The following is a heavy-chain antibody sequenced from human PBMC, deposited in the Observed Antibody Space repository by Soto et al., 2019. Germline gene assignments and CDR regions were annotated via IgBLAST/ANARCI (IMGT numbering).Heavy chain of an antibody. V-gene: IGHV3-30-3*01. CDR3: ARDGAYTFAPRGYFDY. D-gene: IGHD2-21*01. J-gene: IGHJ4*02. CDR2: ISYDGSST. CDR1: GFTFSSYA. Sequence: QVQLVESGGGVVQPGRSLRLSCAASGFTFSSYAMHWVRQAPGKGLEWVALISYDGSSTYYADSVKGRFTISRDDSKNTLYLQMSSLRADDAAVYYCARDGAYTFAPRGYFDYWGQGTLVTVSS.